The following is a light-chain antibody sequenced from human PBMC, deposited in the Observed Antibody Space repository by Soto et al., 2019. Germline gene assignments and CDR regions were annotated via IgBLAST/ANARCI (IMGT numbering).Light chain of an antibody. J-gene: IGKJ4*01. CDR2: DAS. V-gene: IGKV3-11*01. Sequence: EIVLTQSPATLSLSPGERATLSCRASQSVSSYLAWYQQKPGQAPRLLFYDASNRATDIPARFSGSGSGTDFTLTISSLEPEDFAVYYCQQRSTWPLTFGGGTKVEIK. CDR1: QSVSSY. CDR3: QQRSTWPLT.